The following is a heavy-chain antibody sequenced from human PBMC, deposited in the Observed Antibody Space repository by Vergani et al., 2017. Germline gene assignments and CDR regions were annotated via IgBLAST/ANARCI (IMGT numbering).Heavy chain of an antibody. Sequence: QLQLHKSGPGLVKPSETLSLICTVSGGSINPSSSFWGWIRQSPGKGLEWIGYIFYSGTTYDNPSLRSRLTISVDTSQNQFSLKLRSVTAADTAVYYCARVDTQVPATSHFYYMDVWGKGTTVVVSS. D-gene: IGHD6-25*01. J-gene: IGHJ6*03. CDR3: ARVDTQVPATSHFYYMDV. V-gene: IGHV4-31*03. CDR1: GGSINPSSSF. CDR2: IFYSGTT.